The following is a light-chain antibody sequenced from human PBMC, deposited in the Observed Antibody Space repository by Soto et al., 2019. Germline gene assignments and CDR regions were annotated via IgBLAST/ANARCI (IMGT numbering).Light chain of an antibody. CDR3: QQYNNYPRT. CDR1: QSISSW. J-gene: IGKJ1*01. Sequence: DIQMTQSPSTLSASVGDRVTITCRASQSISSWLAWYQQKPGIAPKILIYDASSLESGVPSRFSGSGSGTEFTLTISSLQRDDFATYYCQQYNNYPRTFGQGTKVEIK. V-gene: IGKV1-5*01. CDR2: DAS.